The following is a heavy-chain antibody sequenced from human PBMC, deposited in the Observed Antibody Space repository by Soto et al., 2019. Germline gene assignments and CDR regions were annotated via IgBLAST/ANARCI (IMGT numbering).Heavy chain of an antibody. V-gene: IGHV4-34*01. Sequence: SETLSLTCGVYRGSFSGFYWSWVRQTPGGGLEWIGEINHSGTTNYNPSFQNRVTISVDKSTNNFSLKMTSVTAADAAVYYCARGRGYVYGSNFYGLDVWGQGTTVTVS. D-gene: IGHD6-25*01. CDR3: ARGRGYVYGSNFYGLDV. J-gene: IGHJ6*02. CDR1: RGSFSGFY. CDR2: INHSGTT.